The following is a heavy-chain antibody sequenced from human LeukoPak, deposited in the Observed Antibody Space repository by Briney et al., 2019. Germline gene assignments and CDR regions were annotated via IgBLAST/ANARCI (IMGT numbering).Heavy chain of an antibody. CDR2: IWYDGSNK. Sequence: GGSLRLSCAASGFTFSNYGMHWVRQAPGKGLEWVVVIWYDGSNKYYADSVKGRFTISRDNSKNTLYLQMNSLRAEDTAVYYCAREDSSSVAFDIWGQGTMVTVSS. D-gene: IGHD6-6*01. CDR3: AREDSSSVAFDI. J-gene: IGHJ3*02. CDR1: GFTFSNYG. V-gene: IGHV3-33*08.